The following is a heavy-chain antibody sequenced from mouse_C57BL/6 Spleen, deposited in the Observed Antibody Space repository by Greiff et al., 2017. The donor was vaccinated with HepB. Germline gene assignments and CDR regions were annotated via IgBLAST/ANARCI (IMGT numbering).Heavy chain of an antibody. J-gene: IGHJ2*01. D-gene: IGHD1-1*01. Sequence: QVHVKQSGAELVRPGASVKLSCKASGYTFTDYYINWVKQRPGQGLEWIARIYPGSGNTYYNEKFKGKATLTAEKSSSTAYMQLSSLTSEDSAVYFCARGTVVAPYFDYWGQGTTLTVSS. CDR2: IYPGSGNT. V-gene: IGHV1-76*01. CDR3: ARGTVVAPYFDY. CDR1: GYTFTDYY.